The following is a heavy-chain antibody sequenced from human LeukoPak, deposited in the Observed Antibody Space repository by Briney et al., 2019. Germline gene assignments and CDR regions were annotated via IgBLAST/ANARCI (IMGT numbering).Heavy chain of an antibody. CDR2: INWNGGST. J-gene: IGHJ4*02. CDR3: ASGVNWNDGGY. D-gene: IGHD1-1*01. Sequence: GGSLRLSCAASGFTFDDYGMSWVRQAPGKGLEWVSGINWNGGSTGYADSVKGRFTISRDNAKNSLYLQMNSLRAEDTALYYCASGVNWNDGGYWGQGTLVTVSS. V-gene: IGHV3-20*04. CDR1: GFTFDDYG.